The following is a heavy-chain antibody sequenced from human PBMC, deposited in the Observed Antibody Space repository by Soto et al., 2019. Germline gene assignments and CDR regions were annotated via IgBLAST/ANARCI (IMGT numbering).Heavy chain of an antibody. CDR2: ISAYNGNT. D-gene: IGHD6-19*01. Sequence: ASVKVSCKASGYTFTSYGISWVRQAPGQGLERMGWISAYNGNTNYAQKLQGRVTMTTDTSTSTAYMELRSLRSDDTAVYYCARAVVEYSSGWYYFDYWGQGTLVTVSS. J-gene: IGHJ4*02. CDR3: ARAVVEYSSGWYYFDY. V-gene: IGHV1-18*01. CDR1: GYTFTSYG.